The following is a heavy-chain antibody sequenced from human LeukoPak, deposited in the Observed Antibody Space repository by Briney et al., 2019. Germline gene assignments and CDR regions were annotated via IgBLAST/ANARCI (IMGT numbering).Heavy chain of an antibody. CDR2: INHSGST. CDR1: GGSFSGYY. Sequence: SETLSLTCAVYGGSFSGYYWSWIRQPPGKGLEWIGEINHSGSTNYNPSLKSRVTISVDTSKNQFSLKLSSVTAADTAVYYCARTPYITAAGTGWDWFDPWGQGTLVTVSS. V-gene: IGHV4-34*01. CDR3: ARTPYITAAGTGWDWFDP. J-gene: IGHJ5*02. D-gene: IGHD6-13*01.